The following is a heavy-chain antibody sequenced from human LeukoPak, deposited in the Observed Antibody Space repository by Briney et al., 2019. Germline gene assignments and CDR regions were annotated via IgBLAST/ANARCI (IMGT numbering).Heavy chain of an antibody. CDR1: GFTFSGSA. J-gene: IGHJ2*01. V-gene: IGHV3-73*01. CDR3: TRRESQGSSTNWYFDL. D-gene: IGHD6-6*01. Sequence: GALRLSCAASGFTFSGSAIHWVRQASGKGLEWVGRIRSKPNSYATAYAASVKGRFTISRDDSNNTAYLQMNSLKTEDTAVYYCTRRESQGSSTNWYFDLWGRGTLVTVSS. CDR2: IRSKPNSYAT.